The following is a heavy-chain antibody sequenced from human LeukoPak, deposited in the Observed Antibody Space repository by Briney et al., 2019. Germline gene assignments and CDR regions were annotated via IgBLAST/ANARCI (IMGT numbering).Heavy chain of an antibody. CDR2: ISYDGSNK. J-gene: IGHJ4*02. CDR3: ARDRDSSGWYEGFDY. Sequence: QSGMSLRLPCAASGFTFSSYGMNWVRQAPDKGLEWVAVISYDGSNKYYADSVKGRFTISRDNSKNTLYLQMNSLRADDTAVYYCARDRDSSGWYEGFDYWGQGTLVTVSS. V-gene: IGHV3-30*03. D-gene: IGHD6-19*01. CDR1: GFTFSSYG.